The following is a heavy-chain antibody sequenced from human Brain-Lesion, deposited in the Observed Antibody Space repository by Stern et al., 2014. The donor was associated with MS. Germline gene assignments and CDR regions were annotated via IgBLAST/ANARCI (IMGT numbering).Heavy chain of an antibody. J-gene: IGHJ6*02. V-gene: IGHV4-61*02. Sequence: VQLVESGPGLVKPSQTLSLSCTVSGGSISSGGYYWGWIRQPAGTGLEWIGRIFTSASPSHNPSLKSRVTISIDTSKNQFSLRLNSMTAADTAVYYCARGRVVPGFQYYATDVWGQGTTVIVSS. CDR1: GGSISSGGYY. D-gene: IGHD2-2*01. CDR3: ARGRVVPGFQYYATDV. CDR2: IFTSASP.